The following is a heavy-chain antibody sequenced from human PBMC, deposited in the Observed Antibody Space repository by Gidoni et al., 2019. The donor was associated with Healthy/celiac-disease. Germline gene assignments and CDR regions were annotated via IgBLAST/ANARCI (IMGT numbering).Heavy chain of an antibody. Sequence: QVQLQQWGAGLLKPSETLSLTCAVYGGSFSGYYWSWIRQPPGKGLEWIGESNHSGSTNYNPSLKSRVTISVDMSKNQFSLKLSSVTAADTAVYYCAVVPPDYYDSRGQTDYWGQGTLVTVSS. V-gene: IGHV4-34*01. CDR2: SNHSGST. J-gene: IGHJ4*02. D-gene: IGHD3-22*01. CDR1: GGSFSGYY. CDR3: AVVPPDYYDSRGQTDY.